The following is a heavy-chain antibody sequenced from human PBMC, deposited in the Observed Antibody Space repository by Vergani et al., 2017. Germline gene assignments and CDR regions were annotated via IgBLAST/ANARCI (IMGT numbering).Heavy chain of an antibody. D-gene: IGHD6-19*01. CDR3: ARLGEYSSGWYPFDY. J-gene: IGHJ4*02. CDR1: GGSISSSRYY. CDR2: IYYSGST. Sequence: QLQLQESGPGLVKPSETLSLTCTVSGGSISSSRYYWGWIRQPPGKGLEWIGSIYYSGSTYYNPSLKSRVTISVDTSKNQFSLKLSSVTAADTAVYYCARLGEYSSGWYPFDYWGQGTLVTVSS. V-gene: IGHV4-39*01.